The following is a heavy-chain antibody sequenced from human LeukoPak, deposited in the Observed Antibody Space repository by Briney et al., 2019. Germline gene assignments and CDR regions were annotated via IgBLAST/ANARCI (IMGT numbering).Heavy chain of an antibody. Sequence: GGSLRLSCAASGFTISSYTMSWVRQAPGKGLERVSSISGSAINTYYADSVKGRFTVSRDNSKNTLYLQLNTLRAEDTAVYYCAKGSRIVVVPAASYFDSWGRGTLLTVSS. CDR1: GFTISSYT. CDR2: ISGSAINT. V-gene: IGHV3-23*01. D-gene: IGHD2-2*01. J-gene: IGHJ4*02. CDR3: AKGSRIVVVPAASYFDS.